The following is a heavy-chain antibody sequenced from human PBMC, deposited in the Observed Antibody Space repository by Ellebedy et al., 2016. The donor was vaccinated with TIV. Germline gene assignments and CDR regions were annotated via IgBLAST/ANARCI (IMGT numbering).Heavy chain of an antibody. Sequence: MPSETLSLTCTVSGRSISSGDYYWSWIRQPPGKGLEWIGYIYYSGSTYYNPSLKSRVTISVDTSKNQFSLNLSSVTAADTAVYYCARDHSDWSRHGMDVWGQGTLVTVSS. CDR3: ARDHSDWSRHGMDV. CDR2: IYYSGST. D-gene: IGHD3-9*01. J-gene: IGHJ6*02. V-gene: IGHV4-30-4*01. CDR1: GRSISSGDYY.